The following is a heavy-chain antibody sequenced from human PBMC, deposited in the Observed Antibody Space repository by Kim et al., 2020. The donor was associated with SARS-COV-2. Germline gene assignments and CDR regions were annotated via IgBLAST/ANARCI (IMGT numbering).Heavy chain of an antibody. CDR3: ARHHGGHFDY. V-gene: IGHV4-31*03. J-gene: IGHJ4*02. CDR2: IYYSGST. D-gene: IGHD3-16*01. CDR1: GGSISSGGYY. Sequence: SETLSLTCTVSGGSISSGGYYWSWIRQHPGKGLEWIGYIYYSGSTYYNPSLKSRVTISVDTSKNQFSLKLSSVTAADTAVYYCARHHGGHFDYWGQGTLVTVSS.